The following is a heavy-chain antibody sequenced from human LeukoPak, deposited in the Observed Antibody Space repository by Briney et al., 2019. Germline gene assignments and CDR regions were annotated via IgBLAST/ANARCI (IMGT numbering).Heavy chain of an antibody. CDR2: IYPCDSDT. J-gene: IGHJ4*02. Sequence: GESLKISCKGSGYSFTSYWIGWVRPMPGKGLEWMGLIYPCDSDTRYSPSFQGQVTISADKSSSTAYLQWSSLKASDTAMYYCARRVGPTYTPFDYWGQGTLVTVSS. V-gene: IGHV5-51*01. CDR1: GYSFTSYW. D-gene: IGHD2/OR15-2a*01. CDR3: ARRVGPTYTPFDY.